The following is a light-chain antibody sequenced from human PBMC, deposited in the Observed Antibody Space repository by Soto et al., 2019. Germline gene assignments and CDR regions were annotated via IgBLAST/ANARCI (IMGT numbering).Light chain of an antibody. CDR1: QSLLHSNGYDY. CDR3: MQALQAPLT. CDR2: LGS. J-gene: IGKJ1*01. Sequence: DIVMTQSPLSLPVTPGEPASISCRSSQSLLHSNGYDYLDWYVEKPGQSPQLLIYLGSYRASGVPERFSGSGSGTDFTLKISRVEAEDVGVYYCMQALQAPLTFGQGTKVDIK. V-gene: IGKV2-28*01.